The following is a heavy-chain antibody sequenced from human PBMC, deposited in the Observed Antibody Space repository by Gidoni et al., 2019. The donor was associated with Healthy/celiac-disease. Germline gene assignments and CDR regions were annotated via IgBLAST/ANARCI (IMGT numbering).Heavy chain of an antibody. Sequence: QVQLQESGPGLVKPSQTLSPPCTVSAVPISSGSYYRTWIRQPAGKGLEWIGRIYPSGSTNYNPSLKSRVTISVDTSKNQFSLKLSSVTAADTAVYYCASSSGLDAFDIWGQGTMVTVSS. V-gene: IGHV4-61*02. CDR3: ASSSGLDAFDI. CDR1: AVPISSGSYY. CDR2: IYPSGST. D-gene: IGHD6-6*01. J-gene: IGHJ3*02.